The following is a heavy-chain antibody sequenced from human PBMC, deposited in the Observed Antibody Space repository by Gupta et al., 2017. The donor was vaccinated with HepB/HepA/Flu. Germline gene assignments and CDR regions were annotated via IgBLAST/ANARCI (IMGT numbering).Heavy chain of an antibody. CDR3: ARGVGFRYYDSSGPGRYYFDY. J-gene: IGHJ4*02. Sequence: QVQLQQWGAGLLKPSETLSLTCAVYGGSFSGYSWSWIRQPPGKGLEWIGEINHSGSTNYNPSLKSRVTISVDTSKNQFSLKLSSVTAADTAVYYCARGVGFRYYDSSGPGRYYFDYWGQGTLVTVSS. V-gene: IGHV4-34*01. CDR2: INHSGST. D-gene: IGHD3-22*01. CDR1: GGSFSGYS.